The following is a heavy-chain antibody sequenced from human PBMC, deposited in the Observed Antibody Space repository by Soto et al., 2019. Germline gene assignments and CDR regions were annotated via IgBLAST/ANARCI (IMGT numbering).Heavy chain of an antibody. CDR1: GGTFSSYT. Sequence: QVQLVQSGAEVKKPGSSVKVSCKASGGTFSSYTISWVRQAPGQGLEWMGRIIPILGIANYAQKFQGRVTITADKSTSTAYKELSSLRSEDTAVYYCAILGVLGTTPSWGQGTLVTVSS. J-gene: IGHJ4*02. V-gene: IGHV1-69*02. D-gene: IGHD1-1*01. CDR3: AILGVLGTTPS. CDR2: IIPILGIA.